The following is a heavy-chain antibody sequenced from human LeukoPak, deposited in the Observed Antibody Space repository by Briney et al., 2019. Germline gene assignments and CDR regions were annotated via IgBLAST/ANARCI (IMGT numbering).Heavy chain of an antibody. CDR2: IKSKVHGGTI. J-gene: IGHJ5*02. CDR3: TAEDGWFDP. V-gene: IGHV3-15*01. Sequence: GGSLRLSCAASGFTFSNAWMNWVRQGPGKGLEWVGRIKSKVHGGTIDYAAPVKGRFTISRDDSKNTLYRQMNSLKTEDTAVYYCTAEDGWFDPWGQGTLVTVSS. CDR1: GFTFSNAW.